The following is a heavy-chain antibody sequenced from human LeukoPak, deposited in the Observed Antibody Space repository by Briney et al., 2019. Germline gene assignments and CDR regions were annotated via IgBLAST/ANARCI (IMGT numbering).Heavy chain of an antibody. CDR3: AKDHRETYYYDSSGYSPPYY. Sequence: GGSLRLSCAASGFTFDDYAMHWVRQAPGKGLEWVSGISWNSGSIGYADSVKGRFTISRDNAKNSLYLQMNSLRAEDTAVYYCAKDHRETYYYDSSGYSPPYYWGQGTLVTVSS. J-gene: IGHJ4*02. V-gene: IGHV3-9*01. CDR2: ISWNSGSI. D-gene: IGHD3-22*01. CDR1: GFTFDDYA.